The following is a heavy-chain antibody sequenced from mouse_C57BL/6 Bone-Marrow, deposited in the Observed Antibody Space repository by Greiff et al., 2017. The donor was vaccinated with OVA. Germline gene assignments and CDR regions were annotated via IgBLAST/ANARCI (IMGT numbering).Heavy chain of an antibody. CDR2: ISDGGSYT. CDR3: AREGHIFDY. J-gene: IGHJ2*01. CDR1: GFTFSSYA. V-gene: IGHV5-4*01. Sequence: EVQLVESGGGLVKPGGSLKLSCAASGFTFSSYAMSWVRQTPEKRLEWVATISDGGSYTYYPDNVKGRFTISRDNAKNNLYLQMSHLKSEDTAMYYCAREGHIFDYWGQGTTLTVSS.